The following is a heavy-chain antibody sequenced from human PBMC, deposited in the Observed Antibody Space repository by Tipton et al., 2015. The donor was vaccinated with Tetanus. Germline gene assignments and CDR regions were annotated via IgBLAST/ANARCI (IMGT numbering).Heavy chain of an antibody. CDR3: TKDVGIVLFDC. V-gene: IGHV3-23*01. Sequence: SLRLSCAASESTFSWWTMNWVRQAPGKGLEWVSTISGGGHNTHCADSVQGRFTISRDNSKNTMYLQMNSLRAEDTAVYYCTKDVGIVLFDCWGQGTLVTVSS. D-gene: IGHD2-8*01. J-gene: IGHJ4*02. CDR1: ESTFSWWT. CDR2: ISGGGHNT.